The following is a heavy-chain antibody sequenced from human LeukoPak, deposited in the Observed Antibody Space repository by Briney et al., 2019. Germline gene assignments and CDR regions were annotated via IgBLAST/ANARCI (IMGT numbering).Heavy chain of an antibody. CDR1: GFTFDDYA. Sequence: GGSLRLSCAASGFTFDDYAMHWVRQAPGKGLEWVSGISWNSITIGYVDSVKGRFTISRDNTKNSLYLQMNSLRTEDTALYYCASLEGSLDAFDIWGQGTMVTVSS. CDR3: ASLEGSLDAFDI. D-gene: IGHD3-10*01. V-gene: IGHV3-9*01. J-gene: IGHJ3*02. CDR2: ISWNSITI.